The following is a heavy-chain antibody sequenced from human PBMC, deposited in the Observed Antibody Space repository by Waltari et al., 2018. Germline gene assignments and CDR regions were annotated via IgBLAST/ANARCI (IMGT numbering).Heavy chain of an antibody. Sequence: QVRLQQWGTGLLKPSETLSLTCAVYGESFSGLYWGCIRQPHGKGLEWIGEIYHDGSTNSNPSLKGRVTMSVDTSKNQFSLNLRSVTAADTAVYYCARAPFGGYDYVGGTYRYFYYYMDVWGKGTTVAVSS. J-gene: IGHJ6*03. CDR3: ARAPFGGYDYVGGTYRYFYYYMDV. D-gene: IGHD3-16*02. CDR1: GESFSGLY. V-gene: IGHV4-34*01. CDR2: IYHDGST.